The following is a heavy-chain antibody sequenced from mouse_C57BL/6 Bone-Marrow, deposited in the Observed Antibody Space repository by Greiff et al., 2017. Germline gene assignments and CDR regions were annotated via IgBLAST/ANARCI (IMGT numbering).Heavy chain of an antibody. CDR3: ASLYYGSSYGYFDV. CDR1: GFSLTSYG. Sequence: QVQLKQSGPGLVQPSQSLSITCTVSGFSLTSYGVHWVRQSPGKGLEWLGVIGSGGSTDDNAAFISRLSISKNNSKSQVFFKMNSLQADDTAIYYCASLYYGSSYGYFDVWGTGTTVTVSS. CDR2: IGSGGST. D-gene: IGHD1-1*01. V-gene: IGHV2-2*01. J-gene: IGHJ1*03.